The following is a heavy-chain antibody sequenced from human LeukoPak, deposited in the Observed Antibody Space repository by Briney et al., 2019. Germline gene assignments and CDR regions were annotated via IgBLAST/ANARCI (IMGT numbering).Heavy chain of an antibody. Sequence: KPGESLKISCKGSGYSFTTYWIGWVRQMPGKGLEWMGIVYPADSDLTYSPSFQGQVTISADKSITTAYLQWNSLKASDTAMYYCVAQTRAHDIVSSGFAYWGQGTLVTVAS. CDR2: VYPADSDL. D-gene: IGHD5/OR15-5a*01. J-gene: IGHJ4*02. CDR3: VAQTRAHDIVSSGFAY. V-gene: IGHV5-51*01. CDR1: GYSFTTYW.